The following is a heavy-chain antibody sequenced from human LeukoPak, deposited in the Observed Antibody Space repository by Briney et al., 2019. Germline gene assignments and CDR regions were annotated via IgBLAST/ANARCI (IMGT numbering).Heavy chain of an antibody. V-gene: IGHV5-51*01. D-gene: IGHD3-3*01. CDR1: GYSFTSHW. CDR3: ARHTRDFVDY. CDR2: IYPGDSDT. Sequence: GESLKISCKGSGYSFTSHWIGWVRRMPGKGLEWMGFIYPGDSDTRYSPSFQGQVTISADKSISTAYLQWSSLKASDTAIYYCARHTRDFVDYWGQGTLVPVYS. J-gene: IGHJ4*02.